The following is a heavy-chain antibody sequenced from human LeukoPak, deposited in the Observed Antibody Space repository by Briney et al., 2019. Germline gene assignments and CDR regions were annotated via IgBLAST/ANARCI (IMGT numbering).Heavy chain of an antibody. CDR1: GFTFSSYS. Sequence: GGSLRLSCAASGFTFSSYSMNWVRQAPGKGLEWVSSISSSSSYIYYADSVKGRFTISRGNAKNSLYLQMNSLRAEDTAVYYCARDGSNPQYYYYYYMDVWGKGTTVTVSS. D-gene: IGHD1-14*01. CDR2: ISSSSSYI. CDR3: ARDGSNPQYYYYYYMDV. J-gene: IGHJ6*03. V-gene: IGHV3-21*01.